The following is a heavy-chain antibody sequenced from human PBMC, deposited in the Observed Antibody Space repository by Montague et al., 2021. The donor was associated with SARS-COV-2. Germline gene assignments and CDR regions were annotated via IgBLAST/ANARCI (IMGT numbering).Heavy chain of an antibody. CDR2: IYPSGST. Sequence: SETLSLTCTVSGGSISSYYWSWIRQPAGKGLEWIGRIYPSGSTKYNPSLNSRVTMSVYTSKNQFSLKLSSVTAADTAVSYCARDHMTILLMVYYYGMDVWGQGTTVTVSS. D-gene: IGHD4/OR15-4a*01. J-gene: IGHJ6*02. V-gene: IGHV4-4*07. CDR1: GGSISSYY. CDR3: ARDHMTILLMVYYYGMDV.